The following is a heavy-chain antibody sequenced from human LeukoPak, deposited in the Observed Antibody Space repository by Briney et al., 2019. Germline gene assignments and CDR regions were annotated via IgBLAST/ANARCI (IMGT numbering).Heavy chain of an antibody. J-gene: IGHJ4*02. CDR1: GFTFSSYW. CDR2: INSDGSST. Sequence: GGSLRLSCAASGFTFSSYWMHWVRQAPGKGLVWVSRINSDGSSTSYADSVKGRFTISRDNAKNTLYLQMNSLRAEDTAVYYCARVAAALWFGELYYFDYWGQGTLVTVSS. V-gene: IGHV3-74*01. D-gene: IGHD3-10*01. CDR3: ARVAAALWFGELYYFDY.